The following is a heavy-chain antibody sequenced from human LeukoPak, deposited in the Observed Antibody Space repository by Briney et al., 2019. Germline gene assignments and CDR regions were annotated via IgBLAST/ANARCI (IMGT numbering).Heavy chain of an antibody. CDR2: INSDGSST. V-gene: IGHV3-74*01. CDR1: GFTFSSYW. Sequence: GGSLRLSCAASGFTFSSYWMHWVRQAPGKGLVWVSRINSDGSSTSYADSVKGRFTISRDNAKSTLYLQMNSLRAEDTAVYYCARGGSGYCSAGSCYPIDYWGQGTLVTVSS. D-gene: IGHD2-15*01. CDR3: ARGGSGYCSAGSCYPIDY. J-gene: IGHJ4*02.